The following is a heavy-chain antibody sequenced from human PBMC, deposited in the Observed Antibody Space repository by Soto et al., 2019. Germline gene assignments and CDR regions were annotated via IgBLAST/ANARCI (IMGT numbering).Heavy chain of an antibody. CDR1: GYTFTSYG. D-gene: IGHD5-12*01. CDR3: GREMEATTQPYYYYGMDV. V-gene: IGHV1-18*01. J-gene: IGHJ6*02. CDR2: ISAYNGNT. Sequence: ASVKVSCKASGYTFTSYGISWVRQAPGQGLEWMGWISAYNGNTNYAQKLQGRVTMTTDTSTSTAYMELRSLRSDDTAVYYCGREMEATTQPYYYYGMDVWGQGTTVTVSS.